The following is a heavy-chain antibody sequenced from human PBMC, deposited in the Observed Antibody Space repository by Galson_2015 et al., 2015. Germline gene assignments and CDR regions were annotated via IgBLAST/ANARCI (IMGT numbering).Heavy chain of an antibody. J-gene: IGHJ4*02. CDR2: ISYDGSNK. CDR1: GFTFSSYA. CDR3: ATEGVGQLELVYFDY. Sequence: SLRLSCAASGFTFSSYAMHWVRQAPGKGLEWVAVISYDGSNKYYADSVKGRFTISRDNSKNTLYLQMNSLRAEDTAVYYCATEGVGQLELVYFDYWGQGTLVTVSS. D-gene: IGHD1-1*01. V-gene: IGHV3-30-3*01.